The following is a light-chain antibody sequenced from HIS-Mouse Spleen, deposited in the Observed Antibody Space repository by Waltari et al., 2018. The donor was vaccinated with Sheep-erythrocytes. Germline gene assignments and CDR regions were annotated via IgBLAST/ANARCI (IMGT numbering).Light chain of an antibody. J-gene: IGKJ4*01. CDR3: QQFNSYPLT. CDR2: DAY. Sequence: AIQLTQSPSSLSASVGDRVTMTCRASQGISSAVAWYQQKPGKAPKLLIDDAYSLESGVPSRFSGSGSGTDFTLTISSLQPEDFATYYCQQFNSYPLTFGGGTKVEIK. CDR1: QGISSA. V-gene: IGKV1-13*02.